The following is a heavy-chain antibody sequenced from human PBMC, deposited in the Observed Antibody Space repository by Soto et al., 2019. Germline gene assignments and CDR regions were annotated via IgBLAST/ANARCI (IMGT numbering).Heavy chain of an antibody. CDR3: AVVAAAGVGHFDY. D-gene: IGHD6-13*01. CDR1: GYTFTGYY. J-gene: IGHJ4*02. Sequence: QVQLVQSGAEVKKPGASVKVSCKASGYTFTGYYMHWVRQAPGQGLEGMGWINPNSGGTNYAQKFQGWVTMTRDTSISTAYMELSRLRSDDTAVYYCAVVAAAGVGHFDYWGQGTLVTVSS. V-gene: IGHV1-2*04. CDR2: INPNSGGT.